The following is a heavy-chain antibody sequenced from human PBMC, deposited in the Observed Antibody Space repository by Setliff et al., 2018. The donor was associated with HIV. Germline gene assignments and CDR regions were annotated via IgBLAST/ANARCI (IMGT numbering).Heavy chain of an antibody. D-gene: IGHD1-1*01. CDR2: VSYTGST. CDR3: ARDLRGTQSSDY. Sequence: SETLSLTCAVYGGSFSGYYWSWIRQPPGKGLEWIGFVSYTGSTNYNPSLKSRVTISVDTSKNQFSLKLRSVTAADTAVYYCARDLRGTQSSDYWGQGTLVTVS. V-gene: IGHV4-34*01. J-gene: IGHJ4*02. CDR1: GGSFSGYY.